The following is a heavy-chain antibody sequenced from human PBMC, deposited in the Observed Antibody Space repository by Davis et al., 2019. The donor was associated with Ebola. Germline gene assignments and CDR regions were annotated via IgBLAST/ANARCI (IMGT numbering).Heavy chain of an antibody. V-gene: IGHV3-23*01. CDR1: LITFSSYA. D-gene: IGHD3-3*01. CDR3: ARSGLSFGVVKYHYGMDV. CDR2: ISGSGGST. J-gene: IGHJ6*04. Sequence: GESLKISFTYPLITFSSYAMTWVRQAPGKGLEWVSAISGSGGSTYYADSVKGRFTISRDNSKKTLYLQMNSLRAEDTAVYYCARSGLSFGVVKYHYGMDVWGKGTTVTVSS.